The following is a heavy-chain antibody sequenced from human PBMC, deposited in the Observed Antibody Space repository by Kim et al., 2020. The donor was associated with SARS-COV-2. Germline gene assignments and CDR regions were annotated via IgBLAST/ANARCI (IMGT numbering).Heavy chain of an antibody. Sequence: GGSLRLSCAASGFTFSSYGMHWVRQAPGKGLEWVAVISYDGSNKYYADSVKGRFTISRDNSKNTLYLQMNSLRAEDTAVYYCAKDDQYSSGSFDYWGQGTLVTVSS. D-gene: IGHD6-19*01. V-gene: IGHV3-30*18. CDR3: AKDDQYSSGSFDY. CDR2: ISYDGSNK. J-gene: IGHJ4*02. CDR1: GFTFSSYG.